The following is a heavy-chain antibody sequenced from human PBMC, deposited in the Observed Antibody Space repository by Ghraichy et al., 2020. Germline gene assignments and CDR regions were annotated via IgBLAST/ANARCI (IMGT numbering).Heavy chain of an antibody. CDR2: IWYDGSNK. V-gene: IGHV3-33*01. CDR1: GFTFSSYG. Sequence: GESLNISCAASGFTFSSYGMHWVRQAPGKGLEWVAVIWYDGSNKYYADSVKGRFTISRDNSKNTLYLQMNSLRAEDTAVYYCARGLTAAGVDYWGQGTLVTVSS. J-gene: IGHJ4*02. CDR3: ARGLTAAGVDY. D-gene: IGHD6-13*01.